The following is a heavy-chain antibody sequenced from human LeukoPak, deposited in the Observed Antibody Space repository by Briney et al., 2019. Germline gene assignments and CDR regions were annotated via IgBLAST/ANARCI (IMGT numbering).Heavy chain of an antibody. J-gene: IGHJ4*02. D-gene: IGHD2-2*01. CDR2: INHSGST. Sequence: PSETLSLTCAVYGGSFSGYYWSWIRQPPGKGLEWIGEINHSGSTNYNPSLKSRVTISVDTSKNQFSLKLSSVTAADTAVYYCAKYCSSTSCYPPGSSDYWGQGTLVTVSS. V-gene: IGHV4-34*01. CDR3: AKYCSSTSCYPPGSSDY. CDR1: GGSFSGYY.